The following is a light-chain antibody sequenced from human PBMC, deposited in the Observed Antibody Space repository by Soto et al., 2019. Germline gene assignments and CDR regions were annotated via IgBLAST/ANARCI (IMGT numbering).Light chain of an antibody. J-gene: IGKJ2*01. V-gene: IGKV3-15*01. Sequence: EIVMTQSPATLSVSPGERATVSCRASQSVSSNLSWYQQKLGQAPRLLIYGASTRATGIPGRFSGSGSGTEFTLTINSLQAEDLAVYYCQQYNNWPPVTFGQGTKLEI. CDR3: QQYNNWPPVT. CDR2: GAS. CDR1: QSVSSN.